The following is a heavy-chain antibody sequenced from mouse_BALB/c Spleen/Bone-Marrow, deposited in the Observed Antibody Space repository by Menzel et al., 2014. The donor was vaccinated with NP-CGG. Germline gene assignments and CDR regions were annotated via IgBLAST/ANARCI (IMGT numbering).Heavy chain of an antibody. J-gene: IGHJ4*01. CDR2: IRNKANGYTT. CDR1: GFTLTDYY. CDR3: ARDDYYAMDY. Sequence: EVHLVESGGGLVQPGGSLRLSCATSGFTLTDYYMSWVRQPPGKALEWLGFIRNKANGYTTEYSASVKGRFTISRDNSQSILYLQMNTLRAEDSATYYCARDDYYAMDYWGQGTSVTVSS. V-gene: IGHV7-3*02.